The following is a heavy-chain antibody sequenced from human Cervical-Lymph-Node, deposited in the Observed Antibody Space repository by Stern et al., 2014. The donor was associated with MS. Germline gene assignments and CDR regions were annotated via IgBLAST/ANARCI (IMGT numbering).Heavy chain of an antibody. CDR1: GGTFNTNV. Sequence: VQLVESGAEVKKPGSSVKVSCKASGGTFNTNVISWVRQAPGQGLEWMGGIIPFFGTALTAHKFQGRVTITATETPRASLKEIGSLRSEDTAVYYCARAAYSTSSYNYWGQGTLVIVSS. CDR2: IIPFFGTA. D-gene: IGHD6-6*01. CDR3: ARAAYSTSSYNY. J-gene: IGHJ4*02. V-gene: IGHV1-69*01.